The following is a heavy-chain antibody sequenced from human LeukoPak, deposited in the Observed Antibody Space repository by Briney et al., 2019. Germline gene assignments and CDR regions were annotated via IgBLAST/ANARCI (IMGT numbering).Heavy chain of an antibody. CDR1: GFTVSSNY. D-gene: IGHD5-12*01. Sequence: GGSLRLSCAASGFTVSSNYMSWVRQAPGKGLERVSVIYSGGSTYYADSVKGRFTISRDNSKNTLYLQMNSLRAEDTAVYYCARRAVDIVATIEGYFDHWGQGTLVTVSS. CDR3: ARRAVDIVATIEGYFDH. J-gene: IGHJ4*02. V-gene: IGHV3-66*04. CDR2: IYSGGST.